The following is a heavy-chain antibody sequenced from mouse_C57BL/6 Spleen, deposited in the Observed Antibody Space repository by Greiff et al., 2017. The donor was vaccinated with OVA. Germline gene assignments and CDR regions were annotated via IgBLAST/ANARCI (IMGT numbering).Heavy chain of an antibody. J-gene: IGHJ1*03. CDR3: ARGDSPRYFDV. CDR1: GFTFSSYG. Sequence: EVQGVESGGDLVKPGGSLKLSCAASGFTFSSYGMSWVRQTPDKRLEWVATISSGGSYTYYPDSVKGRFTISRDNAKNTLYLQMSSLKSEDTAMYYCARGDSPRYFDVWGTGTTVTVSS. D-gene: IGHD3-3*01. CDR2: ISSGGSYT. V-gene: IGHV5-6*01.